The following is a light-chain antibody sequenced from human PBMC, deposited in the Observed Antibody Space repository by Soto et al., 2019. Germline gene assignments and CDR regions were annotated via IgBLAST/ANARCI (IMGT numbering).Light chain of an antibody. CDR3: QQYGSSPWT. V-gene: IGKV3-20*01. J-gene: IGKJ1*01. CDR2: GAS. Sequence: VLTQSPGTLSLSPGERATLSCRASQSVSSVYLAWYQQRPGQAPSLLMYGASSRATGVPDRFTGSGSGTDFTLTINRLEPEDFAVYYCQQYGSSPWTFGQGSMVDI. CDR1: QSVSSVY.